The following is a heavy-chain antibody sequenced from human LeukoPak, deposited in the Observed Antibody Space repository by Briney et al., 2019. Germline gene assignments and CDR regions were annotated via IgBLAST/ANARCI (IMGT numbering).Heavy chain of an antibody. J-gene: IGHJ4*02. D-gene: IGHD3-22*01. V-gene: IGHV3-73*01. CDR2: IRSKANSYAT. CDR1: GFTFSGSA. CDR3: TRRGTDDSSGYSPW. Sequence: PGGSLRLSCAASGFTFSGSAMHWVRRASGKELEWVGRIRSKANSYATAYAASVNGRFTISRDDSKNTAYLQMNSLKTEDTAVYYCTRRGTDDSSGYSPWWGQGTLVTVSS.